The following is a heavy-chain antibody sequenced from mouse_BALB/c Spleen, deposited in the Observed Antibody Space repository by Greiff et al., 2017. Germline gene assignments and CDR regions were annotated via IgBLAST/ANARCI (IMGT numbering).Heavy chain of an antibody. D-gene: IGHD1-1*01. CDR1: GYSITSGYY. Sequence: DVQLQESGPGLVKPSQSLSLTCSVTGYSITSGYYWNWIRQFPGNKLEWMGYISYDGSNNYNPSLKNRISITRDTSKNQFFLKLNSVTTEDTATYYCARKDGNYNAMDYWGQGTSVTVSS. CDR3: ARKDGNYNAMDY. J-gene: IGHJ4*01. V-gene: IGHV3-6*02. CDR2: ISYDGSN.